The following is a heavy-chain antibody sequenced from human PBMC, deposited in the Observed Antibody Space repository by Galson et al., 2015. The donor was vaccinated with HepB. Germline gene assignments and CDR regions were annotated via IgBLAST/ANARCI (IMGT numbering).Heavy chain of an antibody. CDR2: ISSSSSTI. CDR3: APTSSSCHCQH. Sequence: SLRLSCAASGFTFSSYSMNWVRQAPGKGLEWVSYISSSSSTIYYEDSVKGRFTISRDNAKNSLNLQMNSLRAEDTAVYYCAPTSSSCHCQHWGQGTLVTVSS. J-gene: IGHJ1*01. CDR1: GFTFSSYS. V-gene: IGHV3-48*01.